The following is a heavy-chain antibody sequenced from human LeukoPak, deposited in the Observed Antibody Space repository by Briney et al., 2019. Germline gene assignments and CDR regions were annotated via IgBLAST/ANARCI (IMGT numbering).Heavy chain of an antibody. CDR3: ARDRQHITIFGVVIRKYNWFDP. Sequence: GGSLRLSCAASGFTFSSNSMNWVRQAPGKGLEWVSSISSSSSDRYYADSVKDRFTISRGNVKSSLYLQMNSLRAEDTAVYYCARDRQHITIFGVVIRKYNWFDPWGQGTLVTVSS. D-gene: IGHD3-3*01. V-gene: IGHV3-21*01. CDR2: ISSSSSDR. J-gene: IGHJ5*02. CDR1: GFTFSSNS.